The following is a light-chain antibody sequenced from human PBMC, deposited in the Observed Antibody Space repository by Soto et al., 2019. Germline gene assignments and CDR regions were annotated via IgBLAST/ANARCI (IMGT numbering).Light chain of an antibody. J-gene: IGLJ3*02. V-gene: IGLV2-23*01. Sequence: QSALTQPASVSGSPGQSITISCAGTSSDIGGYNLVSWYQQHPGKAPKLMIYEGSKRPSGVSTRFSGSKSGNTASLTISGLQAEDGADYYCCSYAGSTTWVFGGGTKLTVL. CDR2: EGS. CDR3: CSYAGSTTWV. CDR1: SSDIGGYNL.